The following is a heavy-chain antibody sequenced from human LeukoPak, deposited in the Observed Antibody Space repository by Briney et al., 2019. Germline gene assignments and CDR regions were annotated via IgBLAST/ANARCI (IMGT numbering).Heavy chain of an antibody. D-gene: IGHD1-14*01. V-gene: IGHV3-30*02. CDR3: AKGISADSYYLDY. Sequence: GGPWRSSCAAFEFTSRTVGIPGFRKPPGKGWEWGEILHSEGTKKYNADSVKGRFTISRDNSKNTLYLEINSLTTEDTAVYYCAKGISADSYYLDYWGQGTLVTVSS. J-gene: IGHJ4*02. CDR2: LHSEGTKK. CDR1: EFTSRTVG.